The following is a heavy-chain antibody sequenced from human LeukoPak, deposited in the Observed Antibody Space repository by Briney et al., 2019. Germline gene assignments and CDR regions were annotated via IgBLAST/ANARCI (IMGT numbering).Heavy chain of an antibody. CDR3: ASAGYCSSTSCCGIDY. J-gene: IGHJ4*02. D-gene: IGHD2-2*01. CDR1: GYSFTSYW. V-gene: IGHV5-10-1*01. Sequence: GESLRISCKGSGYSFTSYWISLVRQMPGKGLEWMGRIDPSDSYTNYSPSFQGHVTISADKSISTAYLQWSSLKASDTAMYYCASAGYCSSTSCCGIDYWGQGTLVTVSS. CDR2: IDPSDSYT.